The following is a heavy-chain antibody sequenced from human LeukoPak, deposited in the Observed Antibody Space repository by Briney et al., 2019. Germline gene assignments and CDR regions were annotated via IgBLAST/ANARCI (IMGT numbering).Heavy chain of an antibody. CDR3: VRDGDSPDP. D-gene: IGHD6-13*01. CDR1: GYTFIDYY. V-gene: IGHV1-2*03. J-gene: IGHJ5*02. CDR2: INPNSGDT. Sequence: LGASVKVSCKASGYTFIDYYIHWVRQAPGQGLEWMGWINPNSGDTNYAQKFQGRVTMTRDTSTRTAYMELSSLRSDDTAVYYCVRDGDSPDPWGQGTLVTVSS.